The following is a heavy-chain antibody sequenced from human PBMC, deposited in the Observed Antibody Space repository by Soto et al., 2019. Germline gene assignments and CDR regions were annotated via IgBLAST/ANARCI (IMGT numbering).Heavy chain of an antibody. CDR2: INHSGST. V-gene: IGHV4-34*01. CDR1: GGSFSGYY. D-gene: IGHD4-17*01. J-gene: IGHJ6*02. Sequence: SETLSLTCAVYGGSFSGYYWSWIRQPPGKGLEWIGEINHSGSTNYNPSLKSRVTISVDTSKNQFSLKLSSVTAADTAVYYCARFSREVTVTTGVDGMDVWGQGTTVTVSS. CDR3: ARFSREVTVTTGVDGMDV.